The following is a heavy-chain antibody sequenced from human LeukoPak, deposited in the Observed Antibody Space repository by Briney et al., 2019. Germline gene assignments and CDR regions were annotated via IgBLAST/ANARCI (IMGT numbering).Heavy chain of an antibody. CDR2: INPSGGST. CDR3: ARDRDYYGSGSFYLDY. J-gene: IGHJ4*02. D-gene: IGHD3-10*01. CDR1: GYTFTSYY. V-gene: IGHV1-46*01. Sequence: ASVKVSCKASGYTFTSYYLHWVRQAPGQGLEWMGLINPSGGSTSYAQKFQGRVTMTRDTSTSTVYMELSSLRSEDTAVYYCARDRDYYGSGSFYLDYWGQGTLVTVSS.